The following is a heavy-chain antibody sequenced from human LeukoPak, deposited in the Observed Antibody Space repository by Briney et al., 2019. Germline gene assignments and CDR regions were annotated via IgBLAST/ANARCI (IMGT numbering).Heavy chain of an antibody. CDR3: AKDGLYFDGSAHIYYFDA. J-gene: IGHJ4*02. D-gene: IGHD3-22*01. V-gene: IGHV3-23*01. Sequence: GGSLRLSCAASGFTFSGCAMTWVRQAPGKGLEWVASITYNGDFTYYLDSVKGRFTISRDNSKNTLYLQMNNLRGEDTALYYCAKDGLYFDGSAHIYYFDAWGQGALVAVSS. CDR2: ITYNGDFT. CDR1: GFTFSGCA.